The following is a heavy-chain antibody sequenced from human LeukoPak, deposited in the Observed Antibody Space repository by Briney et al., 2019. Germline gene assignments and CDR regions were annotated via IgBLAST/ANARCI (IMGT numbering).Heavy chain of an antibody. CDR1: GFIFSNYY. Sequence: GGSLRLSCAASGFIFSNYYMSWVRQAPGKGLEWVANINKDETEKYYVGSVKGRFTISRDNAKNSLYLQMNSLRAEDTAVYYCAREGWERDGIHDAFDIWGQGTMVTVSS. J-gene: IGHJ3*02. D-gene: IGHD1-26*01. V-gene: IGHV3-7*01. CDR3: AREGWERDGIHDAFDI. CDR2: INKDETEK.